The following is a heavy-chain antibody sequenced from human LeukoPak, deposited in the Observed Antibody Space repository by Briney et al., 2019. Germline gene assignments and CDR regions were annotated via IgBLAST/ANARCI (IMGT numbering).Heavy chain of an antibody. D-gene: IGHD3-10*01. CDR2: INPGGDST. Sequence: GASVKVSCKASGYTFTSYYMHWVRQAPGQGLEWMGIINPGGDSTNFAQNFQGRVTLTRDTSTSTVYMELSSQSSEDTAIYYCARTLSGSGISYWGQGTLVIVSS. CDR1: GYTFTSYY. CDR3: ARTLSGSGISY. J-gene: IGHJ4*02. V-gene: IGHV1-46*01.